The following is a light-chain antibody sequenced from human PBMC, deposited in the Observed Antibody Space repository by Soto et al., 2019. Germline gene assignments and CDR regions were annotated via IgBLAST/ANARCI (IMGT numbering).Light chain of an antibody. CDR1: TGAVTSDHY. Sequence: QAVVTQEPSLTVSPGGTVTLTCGSSTGAVTSDHYPYWFQQKPGQAPRTLIYDTSNKRSWTPARFSGSLLGGKAALTLSGXXXXDXXXYYCFLSYSGAYVFGTGTKLTVL. J-gene: IGLJ1*01. CDR3: FLSYSGAYV. CDR2: DTS. V-gene: IGLV7-46*01.